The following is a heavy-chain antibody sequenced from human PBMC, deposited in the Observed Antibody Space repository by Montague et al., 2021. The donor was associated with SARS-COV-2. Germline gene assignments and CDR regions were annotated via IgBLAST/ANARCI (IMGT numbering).Heavy chain of an antibody. Sequence: SETLSLTCTVSGASMSGYYWTWIRQSPGKGLEWIGYVHYTGSTKYNPSLKTRVSLSLDTPKIHFSLHLSSVTAADTAIYFCARAQNTCFSANCVNYFDVWGQGTLVTVSS. CDR2: VHYTGST. D-gene: IGHD1-1*01. CDR1: GASMSGYY. CDR3: ARAQNTCFSANCVNYFDV. J-gene: IGHJ4*02. V-gene: IGHV4-59*01.